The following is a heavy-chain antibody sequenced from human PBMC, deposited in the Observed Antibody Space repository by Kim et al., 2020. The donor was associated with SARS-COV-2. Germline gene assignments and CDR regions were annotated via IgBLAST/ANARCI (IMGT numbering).Heavy chain of an antibody. D-gene: IGHD6-13*01. Sequence: KGRFTITRDNAKNSLYLQMNSLRADDAAVYYCARVPVGSSSWYYFDYWGQGTLVTVSS. CDR3: ARVPVGSSSWYYFDY. V-gene: IGHV3-11*05. J-gene: IGHJ4*02.